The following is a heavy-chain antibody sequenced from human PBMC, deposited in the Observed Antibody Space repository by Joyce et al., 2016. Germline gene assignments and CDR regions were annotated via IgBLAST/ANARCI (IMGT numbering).Heavy chain of an antibody. CDR1: GFSFSGYW. V-gene: IGHV3-74*01. J-gene: IGHJ5*02. CDR2: INTDGSST. CDR3: VRGISARPGGPNWFDP. D-gene: IGHD6-6*01. Sequence: EVQLVESGGGLVQPGGSLRLSCAAFGFSFSGYWIHWVRQAPGKGLVWVSRINTDGSSTRLADSVKGRFTIARDNAKNTLYLQMNSLRAEDTAVYYCVRGISARPGGPNWFDPWGQGTLVTVSS.